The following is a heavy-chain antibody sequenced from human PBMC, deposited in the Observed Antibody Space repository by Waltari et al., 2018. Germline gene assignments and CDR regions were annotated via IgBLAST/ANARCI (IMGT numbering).Heavy chain of an antibody. D-gene: IGHD1-26*01. CDR2: ISGSGDST. CDR3: AKSRSGVGATSGY. Sequence: EVQLLESGGGLVQPGGSLRLSCAASGFTFSSYAMSWVRQTPGKGLEWVSAISGSGDSTYYADSAKGRFAISRDNSKNTLYLQMNSLRAEDTALYYCAKSRSGVGATSGYWGQGTLVTVSS. V-gene: IGHV3-23*01. J-gene: IGHJ4*02. CDR1: GFTFSSYA.